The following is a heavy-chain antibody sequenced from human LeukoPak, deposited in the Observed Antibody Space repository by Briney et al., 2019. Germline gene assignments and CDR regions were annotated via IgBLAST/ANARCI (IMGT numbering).Heavy chain of an antibody. CDR1: GFTFSDYY. CDR3: TRDLGFDPY. J-gene: IGHJ4*02. Sequence: GGSLRLSCAASGFTFSDYYMSWIRQAPGKGLEWVSYISGSSSIMSYADSVRGRFTISRDNAKNTLYLQMNSLRAEDTAVYYCTRDLGFDPYWGQGTLVTVSS. V-gene: IGHV3-11*04. D-gene: IGHD3-10*01. CDR2: ISGSSSIM.